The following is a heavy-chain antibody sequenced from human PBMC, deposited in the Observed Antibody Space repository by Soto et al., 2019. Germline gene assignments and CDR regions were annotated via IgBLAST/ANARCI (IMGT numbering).Heavy chain of an antibody. CDR2: ISGSGGST. V-gene: IGHV3-23*01. J-gene: IGHJ4*02. Sequence: PGGSLRLSCAASGFTFSSYAMSWVRQAPGKGLEWVSAISGSGGSTYYADSVKGRFTISRDNSKNTLYLQMNSLRAEDTAVYYCAKEYCSGGSCYWKYFDYWGQGTLVTVSS. CDR3: AKEYCSGGSCYWKYFDY. CDR1: GFTFSSYA. D-gene: IGHD2-15*01.